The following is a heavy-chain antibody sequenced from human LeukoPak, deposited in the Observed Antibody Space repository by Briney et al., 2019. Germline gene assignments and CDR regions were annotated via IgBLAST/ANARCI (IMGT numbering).Heavy chain of an antibody. CDR1: GFTYFNLW. CDR2: IKPDGSDE. CDR3: VCKYTMT. J-gene: IGHJ5*02. D-gene: IGHD2-2*02. Sequence: PGGSLRLSCSASGFTYFNLWMVWLRQAPGKGLEWVANIKPDGSDEYYVDSVRGRFTISRDNAKNSLYLQMNSLRAEDTAVHYCVCKYTMTWGQGTLVTVSS. V-gene: IGHV3-7*05.